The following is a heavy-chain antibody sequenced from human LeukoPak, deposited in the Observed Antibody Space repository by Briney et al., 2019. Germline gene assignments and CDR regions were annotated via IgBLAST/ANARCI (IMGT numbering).Heavy chain of an antibody. CDR2: IYYSGST. CDR1: GGSISSGSYY. D-gene: IGHD6-25*01. CDR3: ARDFIAATAIDI. Sequence: SQTLSLTCTVSGGSISSGSYYWSWIRQPPGKGLEWIGSIYYSGSTYYNPSLKSRVTISVDTSKNQFSLKLSSVTAADTAVYYCARDFIAATAIDIWGQGTMVTVSS. V-gene: IGHV4-39*07. J-gene: IGHJ3*02.